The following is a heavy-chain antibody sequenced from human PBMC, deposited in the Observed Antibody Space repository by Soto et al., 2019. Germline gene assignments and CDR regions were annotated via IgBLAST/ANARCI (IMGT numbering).Heavy chain of an antibody. D-gene: IGHD3-3*01. CDR2: IYYSGST. V-gene: IGHV4-61*01. Sequence: SETLSLTCTVSGGSVSSGSYYWSWIRQPPGKGLEWIGYIYYSGSTNYNPSLKSRVTISVDTSKNQFSLKLSSVTAADTAVYYCARGPMYYDFWSGYPYYYYYGMDVWSQGTTVTVSS. CDR3: ARGPMYYDFWSGYPYYYYYGMDV. CDR1: GGSVSSGSYY. J-gene: IGHJ6*02.